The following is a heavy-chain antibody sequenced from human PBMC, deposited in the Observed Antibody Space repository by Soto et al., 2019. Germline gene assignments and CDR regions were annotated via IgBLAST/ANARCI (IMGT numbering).Heavy chain of an antibody. CDR3: ARRVFP. CDR2: IYYSGST. V-gene: IGHV4-31*03. J-gene: IGHJ5*02. D-gene: IGHD2-8*01. CDR1: AGSISSGGYY. Sequence: TLSLTCLFSAGSISSGGYYWSLIRQHPGKGLEWIGYIYYSGSTYYNPSLKSRVTISVDTSKNQFHLKLSSVTAADTAIYYCARRVFPWGQGTRVTVSS.